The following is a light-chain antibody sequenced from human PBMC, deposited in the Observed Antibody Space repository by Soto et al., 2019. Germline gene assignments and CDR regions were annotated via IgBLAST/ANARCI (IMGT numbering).Light chain of an antibody. CDR1: QSIGSW. J-gene: IGKJ1*01. V-gene: IGKV1-5*01. CDR2: DGA. CDR3: QQYNKFSPT. Sequence: DIQMTQSPSTLSESVGDRVTMTCRASQSIGSWLAWYQHKPGRAPKLLIFDGARLESGVPSRFSGSGSGTEFTFTISSLQPEDFATYYCQQYNKFSPTFGQGTKVDIK.